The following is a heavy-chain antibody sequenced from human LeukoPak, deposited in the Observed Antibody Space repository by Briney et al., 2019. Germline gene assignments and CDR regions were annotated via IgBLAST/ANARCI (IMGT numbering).Heavy chain of an antibody. CDR3: ARRGSGGRSFDI. V-gene: IGHV4-59*01. CDR2: ISYSGST. CDR1: GGSFSGYY. J-gene: IGHJ3*02. D-gene: IGHD2-15*01. Sequence: PSETLSLTCAVYGGSFSGYYWTWIRQPPGKGLEWIAYISYSGSTNYNPSLKSRVTISVDTSENQFSLNLSSVTAADTAVYYCARRGSGGRSFDIWGQGTMVTVSS.